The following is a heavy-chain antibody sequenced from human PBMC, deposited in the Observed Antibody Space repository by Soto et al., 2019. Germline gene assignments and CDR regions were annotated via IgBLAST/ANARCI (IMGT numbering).Heavy chain of an antibody. Sequence: SETLSLTCAVYGGSFSGYYLSWIRQPPGKGLEWIGEINHSGSTNYNPSLKSRVTISVDTSKNQFSLKLSSVAAADTAVYYCARGRRHFGVVISGGLDYWGQGTLVTVSS. CDR1: GGSFSGYY. CDR3: ARGRRHFGVVISGGLDY. V-gene: IGHV4-34*01. J-gene: IGHJ4*02. D-gene: IGHD3-3*01. CDR2: INHSGST.